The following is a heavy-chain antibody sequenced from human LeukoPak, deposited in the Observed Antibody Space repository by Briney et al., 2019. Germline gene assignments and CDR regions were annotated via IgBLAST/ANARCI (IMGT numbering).Heavy chain of an antibody. CDR2: FIPIFGTA. D-gene: IGHD2-2*02. CDR1: GGTFSSYA. J-gene: IGHJ6*03. Sequence: SVKVSCKASGGTFSSYAISWVRQAPGQGLEWMGGFIPIFGTANYAQKFQGRVTITTDESTSTAYMELSSLRSEDTAVYYCATGYCSSTSCYTYYYYMDVWGKGTTVTVSS. CDR3: ATGYCSSTSCYTYYYYMDV. V-gene: IGHV1-69*05.